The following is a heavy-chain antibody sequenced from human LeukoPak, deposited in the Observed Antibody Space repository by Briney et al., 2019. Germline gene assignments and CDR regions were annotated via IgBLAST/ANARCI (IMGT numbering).Heavy chain of an antibody. V-gene: IGHV4-59*12. Sequence: PSETLSLTCTVSGGSISNYYWSWIRQPPGKGLEWIGHIYYSGSTNYNPSLKSRVTISVDTSKNQFSLKLSSVTAADTAVYYCARDSIVVRGVFDYWGQGTLVTVSS. D-gene: IGHD3-10*01. CDR2: IYYSGST. J-gene: IGHJ4*02. CDR3: ARDSIVVRGVFDY. CDR1: GGSISNYY.